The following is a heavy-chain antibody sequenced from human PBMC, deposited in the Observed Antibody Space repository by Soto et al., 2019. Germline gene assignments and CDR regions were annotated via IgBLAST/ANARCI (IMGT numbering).Heavy chain of an antibody. V-gene: IGHV5-51*01. CDR2: IYPGDSDT. Sequence: GESLKISCKGSGYSFTSYWIGWVRQMPGKGLEWMGIIYPGDSDTRYSPSFQGQVTISADKSISTAYLQWSSLKASDTAMYYCARHLGSSSSKEGTYYYYMDVWGKGTTVTVSS. J-gene: IGHJ6*03. D-gene: IGHD6-6*01. CDR1: GYSFTSYW. CDR3: ARHLGSSSSKEGTYYYYMDV.